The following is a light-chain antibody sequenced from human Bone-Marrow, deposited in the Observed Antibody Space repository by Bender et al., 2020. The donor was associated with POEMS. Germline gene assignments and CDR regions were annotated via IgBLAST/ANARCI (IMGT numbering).Light chain of an antibody. CDR2: DVT. CDR1: SSDVGSYRF. CDR3: CSYTGSSSSTFYV. V-gene: IGLV2-14*01. J-gene: IGLJ1*01. Sequence: QSALTQPASVSGSPGQSITISCTGTSSDVGSYRFVSWYQQHPGKAPKLIIYDVTHRPSGVSYRFSGSESANTASLTISGLQAEDEADYFCCSYTGSSSSTFYVFGTGTKLTVL.